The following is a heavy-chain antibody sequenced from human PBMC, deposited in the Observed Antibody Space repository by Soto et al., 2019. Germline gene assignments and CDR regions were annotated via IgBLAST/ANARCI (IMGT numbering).Heavy chain of an antibody. Sequence: EVQLLESGGGLVQPGGSLRLSCAASGFTFSSYAMSWVRQAPGKGLEWVSAISGSGGSTYYADSVKGRFTISRDNSKNTRYLQLNRLRAEDTAVYYCAKGPGSSWYSPCDHWGQGTLVTVSS. CDR2: ISGSGGST. D-gene: IGHD6-13*01. V-gene: IGHV3-23*01. CDR3: AKGPGSSWYSPCDH. J-gene: IGHJ4*02. CDR1: GFTFSSYA.